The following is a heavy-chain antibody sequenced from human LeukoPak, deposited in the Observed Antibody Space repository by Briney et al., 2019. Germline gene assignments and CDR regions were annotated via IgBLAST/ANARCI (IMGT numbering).Heavy chain of an antibody. D-gene: IGHD3-22*01. V-gene: IGHV4-59*01. CDR1: GGSISSYY. J-gene: IGHJ3*02. Sequence: NPSETLSLTCTVSGGSISSYYWSWIRQPPGKGLEWIGYIYYSGSTNYNPSLKSRVTISVDASKNQFSLKLSSVTAADTAVYYCARDGSGYYLVGDAFDIWGQGTMVTVSS. CDR3: ARDGSGYYLVGDAFDI. CDR2: IYYSGST.